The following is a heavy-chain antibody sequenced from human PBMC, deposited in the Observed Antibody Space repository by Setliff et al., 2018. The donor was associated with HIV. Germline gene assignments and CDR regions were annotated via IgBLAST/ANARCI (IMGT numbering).Heavy chain of an antibody. CDR2: VFYSGVT. CDR3: ARVNRARGGYFYYMDV. D-gene: IGHD2-15*01. V-gene: IGHV4-30-4*06. Sequence: TPQQSGKGLEWIGAVFYSGVTVYNSSLKSRSAISISTSRNQFSLRMASVTVADTAQYYCARVNRARGGYFYYMDVWGKGATVTVSS. J-gene: IGHJ6*03.